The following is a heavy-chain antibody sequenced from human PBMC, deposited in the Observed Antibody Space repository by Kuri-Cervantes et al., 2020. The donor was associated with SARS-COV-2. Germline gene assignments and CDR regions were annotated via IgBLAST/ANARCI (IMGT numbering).Heavy chain of an antibody. CDR1: GYTFTGYL. V-gene: IGHV1-2*04. Sequence: SVKVSCQASGYTFTGYLMHWVRQAAGQGLAWMGWINPKSGGTSYAQKFQSWVTMTRDTSISTVYMELSRLSSDDPAEYYCARSTPFRRHVVLSQGGALDIWGQGTMVTVSS. CDR3: ARSTPFRRHVVLSQGGALDI. D-gene: IGHD2-21*01. J-gene: IGHJ3*02. CDR2: INPKSGGT.